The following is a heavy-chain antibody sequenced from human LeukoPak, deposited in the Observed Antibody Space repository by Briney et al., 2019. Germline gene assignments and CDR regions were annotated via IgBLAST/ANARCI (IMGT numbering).Heavy chain of an antibody. CDR2: ISAYNGNT. J-gene: IGHJ4*02. CDR3: ARDGAVAIAAADQIAY. CDR1: GYTFTSYG. D-gene: IGHD6-13*01. V-gene: IGHV1-18*01. Sequence: HRASVKVSCKASGYTFTSYGISWVRQAPGQGREWMGWISAYNGNTNYAQKLQGRVTMTTDTSTSTAYMELRSLRSDETAEYSCARDGAVAIAAADQIAYWGQRTLLTVPS.